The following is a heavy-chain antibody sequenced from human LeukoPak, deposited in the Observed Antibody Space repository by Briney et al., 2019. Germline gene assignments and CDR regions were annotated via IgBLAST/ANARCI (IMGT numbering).Heavy chain of an antibody. V-gene: IGHV4-39*01. CDR3: ATSPIKSPGSFQH. CDR2: IYYSGST. CDR1: GGSISSSSYY. J-gene: IGHJ1*01. D-gene: IGHD1-26*01. Sequence: SETLSLTCTVSGGSISSSSYYWGWIRQPPGKGLEWIGSIYYSGSTYYNPSLKSRVTISVDTSKNQFSLKLSSVTAADTAVYYCATSPIKSPGSFQHWGQGTLVTVSS.